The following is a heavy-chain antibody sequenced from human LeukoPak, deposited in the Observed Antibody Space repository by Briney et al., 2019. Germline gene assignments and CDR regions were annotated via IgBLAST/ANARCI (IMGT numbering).Heavy chain of an antibody. CDR1: GGSINSYY. Sequence: SETLSHTCTVSGGSINSYYWSWIRQPAGKGLEWIGRIYSSGSTNYNPSLKSRVSMSVDTSKNQFSLKLTSVTAADTAVYYCARGGKATVVTMWGQGILVTVSS. J-gene: IGHJ4*02. CDR3: ARGGKATVVTM. CDR2: IYSSGST. D-gene: IGHD4-23*01. V-gene: IGHV4-4*07.